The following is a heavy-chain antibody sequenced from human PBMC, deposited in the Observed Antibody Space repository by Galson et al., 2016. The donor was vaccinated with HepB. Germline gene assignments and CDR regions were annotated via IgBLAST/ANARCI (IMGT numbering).Heavy chain of an antibody. J-gene: IGHJ6*03. CDR3: ARVGVANTKRYHYYMDV. V-gene: IGHV3-30-3*01. CDR1: GFIFRLYP. D-gene: IGHD5-12*01. Sequence: SLRLSCAASGFIFRLYPIHWVRQAPGQGLEWVAVISYDGHTEYYTDSVKGRFTISRDNSNGTVYLQMSSRRREDTAVYYCARVGVANTKRYHYYMDVWGKGTTVTVSS. CDR2: ISYDGHTE.